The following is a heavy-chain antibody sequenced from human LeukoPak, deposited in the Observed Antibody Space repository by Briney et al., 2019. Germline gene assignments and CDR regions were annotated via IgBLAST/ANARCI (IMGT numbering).Heavy chain of an antibody. CDR3: AGRNRNSASFPYDY. D-gene: IGHD1-14*01. CDR2: IYYSGST. J-gene: IGHJ4*02. CDR1: GGFISSSSYY. Sequence: MASETLSLTCTVSGGFISSSSYYGGWIRQPPGKGLEWIGSIYYSGSTYYNPSLKSRVTISVDTSKNQFSLKLSSVTAADTAVYYCAGRNRNSASFPYDYWGQGTLVTVSS. V-gene: IGHV4-39*01.